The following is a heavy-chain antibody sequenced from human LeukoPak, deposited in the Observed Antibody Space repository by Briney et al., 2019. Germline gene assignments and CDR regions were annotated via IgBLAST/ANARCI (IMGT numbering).Heavy chain of an antibody. CDR2: INHSGST. CDR1: GGSFSGYY. J-gene: IGHJ3*02. Sequence: SETLSLTCAVYGGSFSGYYWSWIRQPPGKGLEWIGEINHSGSTNYNPSLKSRVTISVDTSKNQFSLKLSSVTAADTAVYYCARVCNDPDAFDIWGQGTMVTVSS. D-gene: IGHD1-1*01. V-gene: IGHV4-34*01. CDR3: ARVCNDPDAFDI.